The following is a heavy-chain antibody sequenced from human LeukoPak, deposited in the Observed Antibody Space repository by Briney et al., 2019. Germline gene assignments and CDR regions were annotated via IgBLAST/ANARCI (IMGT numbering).Heavy chain of an antibody. CDR1: GFTFSSHW. V-gene: IGHV3-74*03. CDR2: ISPDGSTT. J-gene: IGHJ5*02. Sequence: GGSLRLSCAASGFTFSSHWMHWVRQAPGKGLVWVSRISPDGSTTKNADSVKGRLTISRDNARSTLFLQLNSLRAEDTAVYYCAREINKWFDPWGQGTLVTVSS. CDR3: AREINKWFDP.